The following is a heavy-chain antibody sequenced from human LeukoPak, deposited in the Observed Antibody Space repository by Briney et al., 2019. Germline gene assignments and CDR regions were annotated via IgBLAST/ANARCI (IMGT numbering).Heavy chain of an antibody. CDR3: ATETYYFDY. CDR2: IIPIFGTA. CDR1: GGTFSSYT. V-gene: IGHV1-69*05. J-gene: IGHJ4*02. Sequence: ASVKVSCKASGGTFSSYTISWVRQAPGQGLEWMGRIIPIFGTANYAQKFQGRVTITTDESTSTAYMELSSLRSEDTAVYYCATETYYFDYWGQGTLVTVSS.